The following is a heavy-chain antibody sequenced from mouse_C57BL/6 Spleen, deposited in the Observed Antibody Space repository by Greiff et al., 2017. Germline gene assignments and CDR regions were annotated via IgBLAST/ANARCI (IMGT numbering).Heavy chain of an antibody. CDR1: GYTFTDYY. CDR3: ARRLAFSTTVVALGDYAMDY. D-gene: IGHD1-1*01. V-gene: IGHV1-26*01. Sequence: EVQLQQSGPELVKPGASVKISCKASGYTFTDYYMNWVKQSHGKSLEWIGDINPNNGGTSYNQKFKGKATLTVDKSSSTAYMELRSLTSEDSAVYYCARRLAFSTTVVALGDYAMDYWGQGTSVTVSS. J-gene: IGHJ4*01. CDR2: INPNNGGT.